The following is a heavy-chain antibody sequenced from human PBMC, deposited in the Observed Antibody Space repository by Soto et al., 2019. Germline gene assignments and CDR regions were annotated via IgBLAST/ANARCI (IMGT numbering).Heavy chain of an antibody. CDR1: GFTFNNYG. Sequence: PGGSLRLSCAASGFTFNNYGMNWVRQAPGKGLEWVSGISGGGANTYYTDSVKGRFTISRGNSKNTLYLQMSSLRAEDTAVYYCVTVAPASSAYAFDIWGQGTMVTVSS. V-gene: IGHV3-23*01. CDR3: VTVAPASSAYAFDI. J-gene: IGHJ3*02. CDR2: ISGGGANT. D-gene: IGHD6-19*01.